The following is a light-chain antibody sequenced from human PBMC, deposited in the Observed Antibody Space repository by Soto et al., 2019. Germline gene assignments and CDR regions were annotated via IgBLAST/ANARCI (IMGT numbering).Light chain of an antibody. J-gene: IGLJ1*01. Sequence: QSSLTQPPSASGSPVQSVTISCTGTKKDIGVYDFFSWYQHHPGKAPRLSIYEVVQRPSGVPDRFSGSKSGNTASLTVSGLQAADEADYFCKSYAGSXTYVVGRGTKVXV. CDR2: EVV. V-gene: IGLV2-8*01. CDR3: KSYAGSXTYV. CDR1: KKDIGVYDF.